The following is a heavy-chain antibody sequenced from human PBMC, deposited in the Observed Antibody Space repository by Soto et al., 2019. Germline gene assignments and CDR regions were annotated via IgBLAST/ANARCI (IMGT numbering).Heavy chain of an antibody. J-gene: IGHJ4*02. CDR2: IYPDDSET. CDR3: ARGRHNGGKGYFDF. CDR1: GYNLITFW. V-gene: IGHV5-51*01. D-gene: IGHD2-8*01. Sequence: ESLKISCSTSGYNLITFWIGWLRQMPGKGLKWMGLIYPDDSETKYSPSSEGQLPMSPDTYISTTYLQGGTLQPSDTAIYYCARGRHNGGKGYFDFWGQGTLFPVSS.